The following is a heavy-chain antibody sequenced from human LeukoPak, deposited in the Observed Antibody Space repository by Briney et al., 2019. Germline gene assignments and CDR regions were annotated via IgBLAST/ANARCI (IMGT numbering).Heavy chain of an antibody. V-gene: IGHV4-34*01. CDR2: INHSGST. Sequence: PSETLSLTCAVYGGSFSGYYWSWIRQPPGKGLEWIGEINHSGSTNYNPSLKSRVTISVDTSKNQFSLKLSSVTAADTAVYYCAREGSGNIAMAAPDYWGQGTLVTVSS. CDR3: AREGSGNIAMAAPDY. CDR1: GGSFSGYY. J-gene: IGHJ4*02. D-gene: IGHD5-18*01.